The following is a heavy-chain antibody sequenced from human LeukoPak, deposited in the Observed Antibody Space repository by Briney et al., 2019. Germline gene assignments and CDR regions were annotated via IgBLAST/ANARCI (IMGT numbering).Heavy chain of an antibody. V-gene: IGHV3-30*02. Sequence: GGSLRLSCAASGFTFSSYGMHWVRQAPGKGLEWVAFIRYDGSNKYYADSVKGRFTISRDNSKNTLYLQMNSLRAEDTAVYYCAKDLGDYGSGSYFSYYYYYGMDVWGQGTTVTVSS. CDR3: AKDLGDYGSGSYFSYYYYYGMDV. D-gene: IGHD3-10*01. CDR2: IRYDGSNK. CDR1: GFTFSSYG. J-gene: IGHJ6*02.